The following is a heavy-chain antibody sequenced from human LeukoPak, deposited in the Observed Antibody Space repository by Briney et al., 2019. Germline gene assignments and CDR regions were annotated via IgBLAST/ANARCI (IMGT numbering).Heavy chain of an antibody. Sequence: SETLSLTCAVYGGSFSGYYWSWIRQPPGKGLEWIGEINHSGSTNYNPSLKSRVTISVDTSKNQFSLKLSSVTAADTAVYYCAREDSGYYYGIGYWGQGTLVTVSS. V-gene: IGHV4-34*01. CDR3: AREDSGYYYGIGY. CDR1: GGSFSGYY. D-gene: IGHD3-22*01. J-gene: IGHJ4*02. CDR2: INHSGST.